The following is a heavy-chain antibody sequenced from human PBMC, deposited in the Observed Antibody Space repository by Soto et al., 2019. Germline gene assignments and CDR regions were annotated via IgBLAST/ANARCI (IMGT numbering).Heavy chain of an antibody. D-gene: IGHD3-16*02. J-gene: IGHJ5*02. CDR3: TTDQSYDYVWGSYRPFPAGSA. CDR2: ISGSGGST. V-gene: IGHV3-23*01. CDR1: GFTFSSYA. Sequence: GGSLRLSCAASGFTFSSYAMSWVRQAPGKGLEWVSAISGSGGSTYYADSVKGRFTISRDNSKNTLYLQMNSLRAEDTAVYYCTTDQSYDYVWGSYRPFPAGSAWGQGTLVTVSS.